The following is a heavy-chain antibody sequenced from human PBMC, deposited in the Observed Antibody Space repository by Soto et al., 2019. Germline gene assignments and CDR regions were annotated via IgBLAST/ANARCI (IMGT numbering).Heavy chain of an antibody. V-gene: IGHV4-4*09. CDR2: IYSSGST. D-gene: IGHD3-22*01. J-gene: IGHJ4*02. Sequence: PSETLSLTCTVSGDSISSHHWSWIRQPPGKGLEWIAYIYSSGSTNYNPSLKSRVTISVDTSKTQFSLKLNSVTAADTAVYYCARLGYYDSADLDSWGQGTQLTVSS. CDR1: GDSISSHH. CDR3: ARLGYYDSADLDS.